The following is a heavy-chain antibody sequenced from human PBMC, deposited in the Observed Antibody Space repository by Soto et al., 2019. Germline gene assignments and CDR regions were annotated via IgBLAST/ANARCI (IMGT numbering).Heavy chain of an antibody. CDR3: ATPSHDYGDYVAFDI. Sequence: QLQLQESGPGLVKPSETLSLTCTVSGGSISSSSYYWGWIRQPPGKGLEWIGSIYYSGSTYYNPSLTSRVTISVDTSKNQFSLKLSSVTAADTAVYYCATPSHDYGDYVAFDIWGQGTMVTVSS. V-gene: IGHV4-39*01. CDR2: IYYSGST. D-gene: IGHD4-17*01. CDR1: GGSISSSSYY. J-gene: IGHJ3*02.